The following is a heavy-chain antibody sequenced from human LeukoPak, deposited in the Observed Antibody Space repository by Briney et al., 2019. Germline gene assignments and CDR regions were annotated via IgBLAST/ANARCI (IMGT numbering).Heavy chain of an antibody. J-gene: IGHJ4*02. D-gene: IGHD1-20*01. CDR3: ARVNWLFDY. Sequence: SETLSLTCAVSGYSISSGYHWGWIRQPPGKGLEWIGSIYHRGNTYYNPSLKSRVTLSVDTSKNQFFLKLTSVTAADMAVYYCARVNWLFDYWGQGTLVTVSS. CDR2: IYHRGNT. V-gene: IGHV4-38-2*01. CDR1: GYSISSGYH.